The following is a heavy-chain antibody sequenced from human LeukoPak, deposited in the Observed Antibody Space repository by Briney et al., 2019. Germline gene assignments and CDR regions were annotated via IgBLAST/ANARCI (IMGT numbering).Heavy chain of an antibody. J-gene: IGHJ4*02. D-gene: IGHD6-19*01. CDR2: ISSTGTTI. CDR1: GFTFSSYE. CDR3: ARDRYSSAWYEE. V-gene: IGHV3-48*03. Sequence: GGSLRLSCGASGFTFSSYEMNWVRQAPGKGLEWVSYISSTGTTIYYADSVKGRFTISRDNAKNSLYLQMNSLRAEDTAVYYCARDRYSSAWYEEWGQGTLVTVSS.